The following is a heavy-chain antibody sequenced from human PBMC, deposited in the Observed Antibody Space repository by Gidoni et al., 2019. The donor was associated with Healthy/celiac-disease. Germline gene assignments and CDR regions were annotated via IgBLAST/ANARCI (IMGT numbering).Heavy chain of an antibody. Sequence: QVQLVQSGAEVEKPGSSLKVSCKASGGTFSSYAISWLRQAPGQGLEWMGRISPILGIANSEKKFQGRVTSTADKSTSTAYMELSSLRSEDTAVYYCARELYGGLYWGQGTLVTVSS. D-gene: IGHD4-17*01. CDR1: GGTFSSYA. V-gene: IGHV1-69*04. CDR3: ARELYGGLY. CDR2: ISPILGIA. J-gene: IGHJ4*02.